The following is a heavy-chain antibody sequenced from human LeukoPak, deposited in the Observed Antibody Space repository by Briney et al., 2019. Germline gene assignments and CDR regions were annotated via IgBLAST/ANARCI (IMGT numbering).Heavy chain of an antibody. J-gene: IGHJ4*02. CDR2: IYPGDSDT. CDR1: GYSFTSYW. D-gene: IGHD5-18*01. Sequence: GESLKISCKGSGYSFTSYWIGWVRQMPGKGLEWMGIIYPGDSDTRYSPSFQGQVTISADKSISTAYLQWSSLKAPDTAMYYCARFKSVHDTAYDYWGQGTLVTVSS. V-gene: IGHV5-51*01. CDR3: ARFKSVHDTAYDY.